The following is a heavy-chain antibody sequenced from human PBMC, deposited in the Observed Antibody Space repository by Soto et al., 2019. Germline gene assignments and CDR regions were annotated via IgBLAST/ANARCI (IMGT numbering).Heavy chain of an antibody. V-gene: IGHV1-69*13. CDR1: GGTFSSYA. J-gene: IGHJ6*02. CDR3: ARADYVRGSHTPPVIYYGMDV. CDR2: IIPIFGTA. Sequence: SVKVSCKASGGTFSSYAISWVRQAPGQGLEWMGGIIPIFGTANYAQKFQGRVTITADESTSTAYMELSSLRSEDTAVYYCARADYVRGSHTPPVIYYGMDVWGQGTTVTVSS. D-gene: IGHD3-16*01.